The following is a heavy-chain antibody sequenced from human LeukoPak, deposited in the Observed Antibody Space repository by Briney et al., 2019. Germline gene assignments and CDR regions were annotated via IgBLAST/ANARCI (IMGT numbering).Heavy chain of an antibody. CDR2: INHSGST. D-gene: IGHD5-24*01. J-gene: IGHJ4*02. Sequence: SETLSLTCAVYGGSFSGYYWSWIRQPPGKGLEWIGEINHSGSTNYNPSLQSRVTISVDTSQNQFSLKLSSMTAADTAVYYCVRRTEWLQNFDYWGQGTLVTVSS. V-gene: IGHV4-34*09. CDR3: VRRTEWLQNFDY. CDR1: GGSFSGYY.